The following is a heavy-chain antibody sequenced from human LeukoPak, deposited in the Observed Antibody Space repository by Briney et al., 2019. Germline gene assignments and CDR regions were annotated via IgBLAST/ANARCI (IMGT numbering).Heavy chain of an antibody. CDR3: ARLDGYNCFDY. D-gene: IGHD5-24*01. Sequence: SETLSLTCTVSGYSISTGYYWAWIRPPPGKGLEWIGTFYHGGSTYYNPSLKSRVTISVDTSKNQFSLKLSSVTAADTAVYYCARLDGYNCFDYWGQGTLVTVSS. V-gene: IGHV4-38-2*02. CDR2: FYHGGST. CDR1: GYSISTGYY. J-gene: IGHJ4*02.